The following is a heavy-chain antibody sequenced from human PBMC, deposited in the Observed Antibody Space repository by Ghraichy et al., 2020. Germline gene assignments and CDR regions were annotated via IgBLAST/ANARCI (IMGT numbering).Heavy chain of an antibody. D-gene: IGHD3-10*01. V-gene: IGHV4-34*01. Sequence: TLSLTCAVYGGSFSGYYWSWIRPPPGKGLEWIGEINHSGSTNYNPSLKSRVTISVDTSKNQFSLKLSSVTAADTAVYYCARFVHGSGATFDYWGQGTLVTVSS. CDR2: INHSGST. CDR3: ARFVHGSGATFDY. CDR1: GGSFSGYY. J-gene: IGHJ4*02.